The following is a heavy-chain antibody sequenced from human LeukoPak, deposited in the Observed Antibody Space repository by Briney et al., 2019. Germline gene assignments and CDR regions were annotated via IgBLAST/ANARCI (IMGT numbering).Heavy chain of an antibody. CDR1: GDSLRSTTYY. CDR3: ARDAYNYGGRTHPYYFDY. V-gene: IGHV4-39*07. CDR2: VYYSGST. J-gene: IGHJ4*02. Sequence: SETLSLTCTVSGDSLRSTTYYWGWIRQPPGKGLEWIGSVYYSGSTYYNPSLKSRVTISVDTSKNQFSLNLSSVTAADTAVYYCARDAYNYGGRTHPYYFDYWAQGTLATVSS. D-gene: IGHD5-18*01.